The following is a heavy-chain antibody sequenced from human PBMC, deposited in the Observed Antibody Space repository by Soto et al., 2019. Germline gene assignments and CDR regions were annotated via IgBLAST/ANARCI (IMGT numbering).Heavy chain of an antibody. CDR1: GGSISSYY. CDR3: ASYSDSSGNYHWYFDL. J-gene: IGHJ2*01. CDR2: IYYSGNT. Sequence: SETLSLTCTVSGGSISSYYWSWIRQPPGKGLEWIGYIYYSGNTNYNPSLKSRVTISLDTSKNQFSLKLSSVTAADTAVYYCASYSDSSGNYHWYFDLWGRGTLVTVSS. V-gene: IGHV4-59*01. D-gene: IGHD3-22*01.